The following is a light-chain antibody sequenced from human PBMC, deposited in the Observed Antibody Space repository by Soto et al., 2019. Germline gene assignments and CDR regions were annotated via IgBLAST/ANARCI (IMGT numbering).Light chain of an antibody. V-gene: IGKV1-33*01. Sequence: DIQMTQSPSSLSASVGDRVTITCQASQDISNYLNWYQQKPGKAPKLLIYDASNLETGGPSRFSGSGSGTDFTFTISNLQPEDIATYYCQQYDNLPSFTFGPGTKLDIK. CDR1: QDISNY. J-gene: IGKJ3*01. CDR3: QQYDNLPSFT. CDR2: DAS.